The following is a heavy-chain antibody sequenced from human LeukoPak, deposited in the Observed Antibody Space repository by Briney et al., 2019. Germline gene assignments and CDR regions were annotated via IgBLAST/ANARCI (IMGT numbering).Heavy chain of an antibody. CDR3: ARDRGGLGSVFDY. V-gene: IGHV3-53*01. D-gene: IGHD3-10*01. Sequence: GGSLRLSCAASGFTVSSNYMRWVRQAPGKGLGWVSVIYSGGSTYYADSVKGRFTISRDNSKNMVYLQMNSLTAEDTAVYYCARDRGGLGSVFDYWGQGTLVTVSS. J-gene: IGHJ4*02. CDR1: GFTVSSNY. CDR2: IYSGGST.